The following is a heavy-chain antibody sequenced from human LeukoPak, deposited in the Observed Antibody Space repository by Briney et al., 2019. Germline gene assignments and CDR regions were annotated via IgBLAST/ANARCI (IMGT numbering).Heavy chain of an antibody. V-gene: IGHV1-18*01. CDR3: ARGGGYCSTTSCYTGIIRGWFDS. J-gene: IGHJ5*01. CDR1: GYTFNNYG. Sequence: ASVKVSCKASGYTFNNYGISWVRQAPGQGLEWMGWINAYNGNTNYAQKLQGRVTMTTDTSTSTAYMELRSLRSDDTAVYYCARGGGYCSTTSCYTGIIRGWFDSWDQGTLVTVSS. D-gene: IGHD2-2*02. CDR2: INAYNGNT.